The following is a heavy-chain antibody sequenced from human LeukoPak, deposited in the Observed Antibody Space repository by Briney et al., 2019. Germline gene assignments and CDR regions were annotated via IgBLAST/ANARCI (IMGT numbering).Heavy chain of an antibody. CDR2: ISAYNGNT. V-gene: IGHV1-18*01. J-gene: IGHJ4*02. Sequence: ASVKVSCKASGGTFSSYAISWVRQAPGQGLEWMGWISAYNGNTNYAQKLQGRVTMTTDTSTSTAYMELRSLRSDDTAVYYCARDPAGGYYDSSGYYFDYWGQGTLVTVSS. CDR1: GGTFSSYA. CDR3: ARDPAGGYYDSSGYYFDY. D-gene: IGHD3-22*01.